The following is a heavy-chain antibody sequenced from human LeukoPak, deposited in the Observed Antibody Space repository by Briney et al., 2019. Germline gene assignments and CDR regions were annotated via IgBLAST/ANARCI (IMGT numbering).Heavy chain of an antibody. CDR3: ARHRLYCSSTSCYWDWFDP. V-gene: IGHV4-34*01. CDR2: INHSGST. D-gene: IGHD2-2*01. Sequence: SETLSLTCTVSGGSISSYYWSWIRQPPGKGLEWIGEINHSGSTNYNPSLKSRVTISVDTSKNQFSLKLSSVTAADTAVYYCARHRLYCSSTSCYWDWFDPWGQGTLVTVSS. CDR1: GGSISSYY. J-gene: IGHJ5*02.